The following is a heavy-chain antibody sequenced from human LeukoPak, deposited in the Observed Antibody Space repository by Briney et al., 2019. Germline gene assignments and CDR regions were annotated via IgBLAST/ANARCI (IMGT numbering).Heavy chain of an antibody. CDR2: IYYSGST. CDR3: ARDRDSGWLPGYFDY. D-gene: IGHD6-19*01. CDR1: GGSISSSSYY. V-gene: IGHV4-39*07. Sequence: ETLSLTCTVSGGSISSSSYYWGWIRQPPGKGLEWIGSIYYSGSTYYNPSLKSRVTISVDTSKNQFSLKLSSVTAADTAVYYCARDRDSGWLPGYFDYWGQGTLVTVSS. J-gene: IGHJ4*02.